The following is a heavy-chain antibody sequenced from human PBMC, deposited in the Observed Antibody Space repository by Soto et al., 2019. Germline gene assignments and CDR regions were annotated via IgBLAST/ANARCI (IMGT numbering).Heavy chain of an antibody. Sequence: SETLSLTCTVSGGSISSYYWSWIRQPPGKGLEWIGYIYYSGSTNYNPSLKSRVTISVDTSKNQFSLKLSSVTAADTAVYYCARGVNDYIWGSYRSTLYYYYYMDVWGKGTTVTVSS. D-gene: IGHD3-16*02. CDR3: ARGVNDYIWGSYRSTLYYYYYMDV. CDR2: IYYSGST. V-gene: IGHV4-59*08. J-gene: IGHJ6*03. CDR1: GGSISSYY.